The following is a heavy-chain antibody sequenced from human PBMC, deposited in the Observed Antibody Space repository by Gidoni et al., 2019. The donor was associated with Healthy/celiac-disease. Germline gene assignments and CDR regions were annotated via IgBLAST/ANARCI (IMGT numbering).Heavy chain of an antibody. CDR2: ISYDGSNK. V-gene: IGHV3-30*01. CDR3: ARDLASYGPGYFDY. J-gene: IGHJ4*02. Sequence: VAVISYDGSNKYYADSVKGRFTISRDNSKNTLYLQMNSLRAEDTAVYYCARDLASYGPGYFDYWGQGTLVTVSS. D-gene: IGHD3-10*01.